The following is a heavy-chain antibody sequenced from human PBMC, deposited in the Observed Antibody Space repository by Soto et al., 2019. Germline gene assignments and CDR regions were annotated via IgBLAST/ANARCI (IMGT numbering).Heavy chain of an antibody. V-gene: IGHV4-59*01. CDR2: IYFRGTT. D-gene: IGHD3-22*01. CDR3: ARMNYYDTSGYPFDY. Sequence: SETLSLTCTVSGGSISSYYWSWIRQPPGKGLEWIGYIYFRGTTNYNPSLKSRVTMSADTSKNQFSLKLNSVTAADTAVYYCARMNYYDTSGYPFDYWGQGMMVTGSS. J-gene: IGHJ4*02. CDR1: GGSISSYY.